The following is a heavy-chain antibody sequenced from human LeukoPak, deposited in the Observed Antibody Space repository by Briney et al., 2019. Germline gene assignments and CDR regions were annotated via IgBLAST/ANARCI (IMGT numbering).Heavy chain of an antibody. D-gene: IGHD6-19*01. CDR3: ARGPIAVAGRIDY. V-gene: IGHV1-69*04. CDR1: GYTFTSIG. J-gene: IGHJ4*02. Sequence: SVKVSCKASGYTFTSIGITWVRQAPGQGLEWMGRIIPILGIANYAQKFQGRVTITADKSTSTAYMELSSLRSEDTAVYYCARGPIAVAGRIDYWGQGTLVTVSS. CDR2: IIPILGIA.